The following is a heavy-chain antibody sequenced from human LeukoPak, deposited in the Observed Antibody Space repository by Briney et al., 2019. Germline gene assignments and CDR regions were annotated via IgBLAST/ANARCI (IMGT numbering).Heavy chain of an antibody. V-gene: IGHV3-48*03. Sequence: GGSLRLSCAASGFTFSSYEMNWVRQAPGKGLEWVSYISSSGSTIYYADSVKGRFTISRDNAKNSLYLQMNSLRAEDTAVCYCARDLIRGYMDVWGKGTTVTVSS. J-gene: IGHJ6*03. D-gene: IGHD3-16*01. CDR2: ISSSGSTI. CDR1: GFTFSSYE. CDR3: ARDLIRGYMDV.